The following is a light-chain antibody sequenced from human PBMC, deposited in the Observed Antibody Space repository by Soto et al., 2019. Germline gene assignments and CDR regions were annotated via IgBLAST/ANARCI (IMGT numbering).Light chain of an antibody. CDR2: DSS. J-gene: IGKJ4*01. V-gene: IGKV3-11*01. Sequence: EIVLTQFPATLSLSPGDGATLSCRASQSVSSYLAWYQQKRGQAPRLLIYDSSNRATGIPARFSGSGSGTDFSLIISSLEPEDFAVYYCQQRSVWPLTCGGGTKVEIK. CDR3: QQRSVWPLT. CDR1: QSVSSY.